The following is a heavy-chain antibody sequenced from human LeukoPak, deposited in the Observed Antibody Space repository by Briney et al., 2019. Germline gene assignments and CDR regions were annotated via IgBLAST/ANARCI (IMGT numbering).Heavy chain of an antibody. J-gene: IGHJ4*02. D-gene: IGHD2-2*01. CDR2: ISSSRSYI. CDR1: GFTFSSYS. Sequence: GGSLRLSCAASGFTFSSYSMNWVRQAPGKGLEGVSSISSSRSYIYYADSVKGRFTISRDNAKNSLYLQMNSLRAEDTAVYYCARGRSNSSSKGRGPYYFNYWGQGTLVTVSS. CDR3: ARGRSNSSSKGRGPYYFNY. V-gene: IGHV3-21*01.